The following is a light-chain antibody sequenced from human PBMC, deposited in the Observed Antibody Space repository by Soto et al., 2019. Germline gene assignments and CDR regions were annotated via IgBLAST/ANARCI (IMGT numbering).Light chain of an antibody. CDR2: EGS. Sequence: QSVLTQPASVSGSPGQSITISCTGTSSDVGSYNLVSWYQQHPGKAPKLMIYEGSKRPSGVSNRFSGSKSGNTASLTISGLQAEDEADYYCCSYAGSSTFEGFGGGTKLTVL. CDR1: SSDVGSYNL. V-gene: IGLV2-23*03. J-gene: IGLJ2*01. CDR3: CSYAGSSTFEG.